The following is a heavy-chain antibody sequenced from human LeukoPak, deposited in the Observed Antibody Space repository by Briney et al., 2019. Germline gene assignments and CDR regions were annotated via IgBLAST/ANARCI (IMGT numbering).Heavy chain of an antibody. CDR2: IKQDGSEK. V-gene: IGHV3-7*01. D-gene: IGHD3-10*01. CDR1: GFTFSSYA. CDR3: AKEVGGSGSF. Sequence: GRSLRLSCAASGFTFSSYAMHWVRQAPGKGLEWVANIKQDGSEKYYVDSVKGRFTISRDNAKNSLYLQMNSLRAEDTAVYYCAKEVGGSGSFWGQGTLVTVSS. J-gene: IGHJ4*02.